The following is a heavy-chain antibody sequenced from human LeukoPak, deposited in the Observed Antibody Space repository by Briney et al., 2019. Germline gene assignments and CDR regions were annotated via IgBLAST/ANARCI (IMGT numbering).Heavy chain of an antibody. CDR2: IYSDGST. J-gene: IGHJ4*02. Sequence: GGSLRLSCAASGFTLTNTWMNWVRQAPGKGLEWVSVIYSDGSTYYADSVKGRFTISRDNSKNTLYLQMYGLRAEDTAVYYCARERGRGRDSPWFDYWGQGTLVTVSS. CDR1: GFTLTNTW. V-gene: IGHV3-53*01. CDR3: ARERGRGRDSPWFDY. D-gene: IGHD3-16*01.